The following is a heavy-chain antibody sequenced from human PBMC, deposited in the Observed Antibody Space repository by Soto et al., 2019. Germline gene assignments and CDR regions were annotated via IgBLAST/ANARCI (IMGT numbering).Heavy chain of an antibody. D-gene: IGHD3-10*01. V-gene: IGHV1-3*01. CDR2: INAGNGNT. Sequence: ASVKVSCKASGYTFTSYAMHWVRQAPGQRLEWMGWINAGNGNTKCSQKFQGRVTITRDTSASTAYMELSSLRSEDTAVYYCARVFDYGSGSYPAFDYWGQGTLVTVSS. CDR1: GYTFTSYA. J-gene: IGHJ4*02. CDR3: ARVFDYGSGSYPAFDY.